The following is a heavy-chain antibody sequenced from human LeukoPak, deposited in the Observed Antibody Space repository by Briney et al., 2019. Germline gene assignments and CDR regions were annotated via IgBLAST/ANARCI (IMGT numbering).Heavy chain of an antibody. V-gene: IGHV4-59*01. CDR3: ARVGDYGDQYIWDY. CDR1: GGSISSYY. CDR2: IYYSGST. Sequence: SETLSLTCTVSGGSISSYYWSWIRQPPGKGLEWIGYIYYSGSTNYNPSLKSRVTISVDTSKNQFSLKLSSVTAADTAVYYCARVGDYGDQYIWDYWGQGTLVTVSS. J-gene: IGHJ4*02. D-gene: IGHD4-17*01.